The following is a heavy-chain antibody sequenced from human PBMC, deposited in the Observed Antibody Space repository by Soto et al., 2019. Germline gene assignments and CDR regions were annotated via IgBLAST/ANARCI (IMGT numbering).Heavy chain of an antibody. CDR1: GFTFSKYA. J-gene: IGHJ4*02. CDR2: INTSGGST. D-gene: IGHD4-17*01. V-gene: IGHV3-23*01. Sequence: EVQLLESGGGLVQPGGSLRLSCAASGFTFSKYAMNWVRQAPGKGLEWVSTINTSGGSTSYADSVKGRFTISRDNSENTLYLPMNSLRAEDTAVYYCAKLTYGDPVDYWGQGTLVTVSS. CDR3: AKLTYGDPVDY.